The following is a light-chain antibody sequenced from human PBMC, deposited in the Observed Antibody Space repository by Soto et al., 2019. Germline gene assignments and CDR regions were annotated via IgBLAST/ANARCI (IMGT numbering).Light chain of an antibody. CDR2: EVR. V-gene: IGLV2-14*03. CDR1: ISDVGTYDY. J-gene: IGLJ1*01. CDR3: SSHTITTTRV. Sequence: QSALTQPASVSGSPGQSIAISCTGTISDVGTYDYVSWYQQHPNRAPKLMIYEVRNRPSGVSNRFSGSKSVNTATLTISGLQAEDEADYYCSSHTITTTRVFGTGTKLTVL.